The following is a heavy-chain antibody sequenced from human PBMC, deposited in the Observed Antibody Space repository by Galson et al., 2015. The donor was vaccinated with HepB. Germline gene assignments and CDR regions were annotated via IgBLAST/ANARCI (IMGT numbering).Heavy chain of an antibody. CDR2: IYYSGST. V-gene: IGHV4-39*07. CDR1: GGSISSSSYY. J-gene: IGHJ5*02. CDR3: AREKEGHGDYEWFDP. Sequence: SETLSLTCTVSGGSISSSSYYWGWIRQPPGKGLEWIGSIYYSGSTYCNPSLKSRVTISVDTSKNQFSLKLNSVTAADTAVYYCAREKEGHGDYEWFDPWGQGTLVTVSS. D-gene: IGHD4-17*01.